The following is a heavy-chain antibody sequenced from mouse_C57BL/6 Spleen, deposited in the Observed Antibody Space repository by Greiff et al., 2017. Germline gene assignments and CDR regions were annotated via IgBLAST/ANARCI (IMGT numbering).Heavy chain of an antibody. CDR3: ARGGNTNFLDY. CDR1: GYTFTSYW. Sequence: QVQLQQPGAELVMPGASVKLSCKASGYTFTSYWMHWVKQRPGQGLEWIGEIDPSDSYTNYNQKFKGKSTLTVDKSSSTAYMQLSRLTSEDSAVYYCARGGNTNFLDYWGQGTTLTVAS. V-gene: IGHV1-69*01. CDR2: IDPSDSYT. D-gene: IGHD4-1*02. J-gene: IGHJ2*01.